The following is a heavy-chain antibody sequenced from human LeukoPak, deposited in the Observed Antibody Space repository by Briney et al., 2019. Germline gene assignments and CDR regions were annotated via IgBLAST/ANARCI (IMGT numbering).Heavy chain of an antibody. J-gene: IGHJ4*02. CDR2: IIPIFGTA. CDR1: GGTFSSYA. CDR3: ARGAAVVTPDYFDY. Sequence: ASVKVSCKASGGTFSSYAISWVRQAPGQRLEWMGGIIPIFGTANYAQKFQGRVTITADESTSTAYMELSSLRSEDTAVYYCARGAAVVTPDYFDYWGKGSLVTVSS. D-gene: IGHD4-23*01. V-gene: IGHV1-69*13.